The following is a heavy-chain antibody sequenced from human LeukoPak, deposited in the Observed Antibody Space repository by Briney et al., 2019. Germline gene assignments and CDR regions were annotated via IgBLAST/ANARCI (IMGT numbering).Heavy chain of an antibody. CDR3: ARAPHAFDI. J-gene: IGHJ3*02. CDR2: ITWNGDTT. V-gene: IGHV3-20*04. Sequence: PGGSLRLSCVASGFTFDDYGMNWVGQAPGKGLEWVSAITWNGDTTYYAVSGRGVFTISRDNAKNSLYLQMNSLRAEDTALYFCARAPHAFDIWGQGTMVTVSS. CDR1: GFTFDDYG.